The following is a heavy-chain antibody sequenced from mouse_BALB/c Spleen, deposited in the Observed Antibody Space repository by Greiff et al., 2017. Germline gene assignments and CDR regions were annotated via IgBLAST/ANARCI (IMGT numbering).Heavy chain of an antibody. CDR1: GFNIKDTY. Sequence: VQLKESGAELVKPGASVKLSCTASGFNIKDTYMHWVKQRPEQGLEWIGRIDPANGNTKYDPKFQGKATITADTSSNTAYLQLSSLTSEDTAVYYCARNGNYLYWGQGTTLTVSS. D-gene: IGHD2-1*01. J-gene: IGHJ2*01. V-gene: IGHV14-3*02. CDR3: ARNGNYLY. CDR2: IDPANGNT.